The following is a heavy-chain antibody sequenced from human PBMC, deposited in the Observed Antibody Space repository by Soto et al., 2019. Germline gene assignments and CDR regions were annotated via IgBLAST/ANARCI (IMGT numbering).Heavy chain of an antibody. J-gene: IGHJ4*02. CDR1: GFPFSSYW. Sequence: PGGSLRLSCAASGFPFSSYWMHWVRQAPGKVLVWVSRINPDGSATNYADSVKGRFTISRDNAKNTLYLQMNSLRAEDTAVFYCGRGGSDSPMAPDYWGQGTLVTVSA. CDR3: GRGGSDSPMAPDY. V-gene: IGHV3-74*01. D-gene: IGHD5-18*01. CDR2: INPDGSAT.